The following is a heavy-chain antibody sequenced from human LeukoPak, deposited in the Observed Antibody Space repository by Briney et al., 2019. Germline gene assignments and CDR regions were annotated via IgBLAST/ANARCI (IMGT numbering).Heavy chain of an antibody. Sequence: PGGSLRLSCAASGFTFSSYGMHWVRQAPGKGLEWVAFIRYDGSDKYYADSVKGRFTISRDNSKNTLYLQMNSLRAEDTAVYYCAIWRYYYDSSGYQHDYWGQGTLVTVSS. V-gene: IGHV3-30*02. J-gene: IGHJ4*02. CDR1: GFTFSSYG. CDR2: IRYDGSDK. D-gene: IGHD3-22*01. CDR3: AIWRYYYDSSGYQHDY.